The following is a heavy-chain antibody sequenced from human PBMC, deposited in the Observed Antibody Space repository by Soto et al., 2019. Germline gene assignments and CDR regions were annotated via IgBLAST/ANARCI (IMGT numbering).Heavy chain of an antibody. D-gene: IGHD5-12*01. CDR3: ARDMLMGSGYGAFDY. CDR1: GYTFTSYT. CDR2: INAYSGNT. V-gene: IGHV1-18*04. J-gene: IGHJ4*02. Sequence: ASVKVSCKASGYTFTSYTMHWVRQAPGQGLEWMGRINAYSGNTNYAQKLQGRVTMTTDTSTGTAYMELRSLRSDDTAVYYCARDMLMGSGYGAFDYWGQGTLVTVSS.